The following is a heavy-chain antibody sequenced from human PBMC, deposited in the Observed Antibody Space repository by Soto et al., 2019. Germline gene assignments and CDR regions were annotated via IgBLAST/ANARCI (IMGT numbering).Heavy chain of an antibody. D-gene: IGHD5-12*01. V-gene: IGHV3-23*01. Sequence: EVQLFQSGGGLVQPGGSLRLSCVASGFTFSSYAMNWVRQAPGKGPEWVSSISATGGSADYADSVKGRFTISSDNSKDTLTLRMDSLRAGDTAGSYWARERGYTGYDREVFDFWGPGTLVTVSS. CDR3: ARERGYTGYDREVFDF. CDR2: ISATGGSA. CDR1: GFTFSSYA. J-gene: IGHJ4*02.